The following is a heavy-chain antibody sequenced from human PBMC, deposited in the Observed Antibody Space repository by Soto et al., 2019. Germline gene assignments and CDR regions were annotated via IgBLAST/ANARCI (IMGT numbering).Heavy chain of an antibody. CDR3: ARGDYGDRHDAFDI. D-gene: IGHD4-17*01. J-gene: IGHJ3*02. CDR1: GGSFSGYY. V-gene: IGHV4-34*01. CDR2: INHSGST. Sequence: PSETMSLTCAVYGGSFSGYYLSWIRQNPGKGLEWIGEINHSGSTNYNPSLKSRVTISVDTSKNQFSLKLSSVTAADTAVYYCARGDYGDRHDAFDIWGQGTMVTVSS.